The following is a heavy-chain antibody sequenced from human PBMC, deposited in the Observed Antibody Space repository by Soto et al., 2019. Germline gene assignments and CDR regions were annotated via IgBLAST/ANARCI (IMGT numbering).Heavy chain of an antibody. CDR1: GFTFSSYA. Sequence: GGSLRLSCAASGFTFSSYAMHWVRQAQGKGLEWVAVISYDGSNKYYADSVKGRFTISRDNSKNTLYLQMNSLRAEDTAVYYCARGARYSYGYPPAPNYYYYYGMDVWGQGTTVTVSS. J-gene: IGHJ6*02. D-gene: IGHD5-18*01. V-gene: IGHV3-30-3*01. CDR2: ISYDGSNK. CDR3: ARGARYSYGYPPAPNYYYYYGMDV.